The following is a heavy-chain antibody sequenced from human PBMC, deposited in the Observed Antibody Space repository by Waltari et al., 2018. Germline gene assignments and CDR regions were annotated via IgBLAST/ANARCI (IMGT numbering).Heavy chain of an antibody. D-gene: IGHD4-17*01. J-gene: IGHJ4*02. Sequence: QVQLVQSGAEVKKSGSPVKASCKASEGTFSSYAISWVRPAPGQGLEWMGGIIPIFGTANYAQKFQGRVTITADESTSTAYMELSSLRSEDTAVYYCASPYGDASHLDYWGQGTLVTVSS. CDR2: IIPIFGTA. CDR1: EGTFSSYA. CDR3: ASPYGDASHLDY. V-gene: IGHV1-69*12.